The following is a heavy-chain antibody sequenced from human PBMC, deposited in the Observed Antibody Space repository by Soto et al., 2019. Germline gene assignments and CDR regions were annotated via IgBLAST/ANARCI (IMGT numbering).Heavy chain of an antibody. CDR1: GGTFSSYA. V-gene: IGHV1-69*12. CDR2: LIPIFGTA. Sequence: QVQLVQSGAEVKKPGSSVKVSCKASGGTFSSYAISWVRQAPGQGLEWMGGLIPIFGTANYAQKFQGRVTITADESTSTAYMELSSLRSEDTAVYYCAGGYCSGGSCYLPAGWFDPWGQGTLVTVSS. CDR3: AGGYCSGGSCYLPAGWFDP. D-gene: IGHD2-15*01. J-gene: IGHJ5*02.